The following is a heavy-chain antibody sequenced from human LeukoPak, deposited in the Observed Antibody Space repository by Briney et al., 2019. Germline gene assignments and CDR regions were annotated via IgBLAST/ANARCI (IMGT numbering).Heavy chain of an antibody. J-gene: IGHJ6*02. CDR2: IYYSGST. V-gene: IGHV4-59*12. CDR1: GGSLSSYY. Sequence: SETLSLTCTVSGGSLSSYYWSWIRQPPGKGLEWIGYIYYSGSTNYNPSLKSRVTISVDTSKNQFSLKLSSVTAADTAVYYCAREPRRAYGMDVWGQGTTVTVSS. CDR3: AREPRRAYGMDV.